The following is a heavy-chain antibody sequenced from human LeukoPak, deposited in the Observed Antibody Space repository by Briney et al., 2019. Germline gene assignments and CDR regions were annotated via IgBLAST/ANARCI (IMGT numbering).Heavy chain of an antibody. Sequence: GGPLRLSFAASGFVFSDYGIHCVRQAPGKGLEWVSSIRQSWCYIYYADSVKGRFTISRDNAKNSQYLQLNSLRAEDTAVYYCARTSSGWYEDAFDIWGPGTTV. CDR1: GFVFSDYG. D-gene: IGHD6-19*01. CDR3: ARTSSGWYEDAFDI. V-gene: IGHV3-21*01. J-gene: IGHJ3*02. CDR2: IRQSWCYI.